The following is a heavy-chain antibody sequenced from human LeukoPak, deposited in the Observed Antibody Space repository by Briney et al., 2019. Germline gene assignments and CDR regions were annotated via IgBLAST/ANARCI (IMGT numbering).Heavy chain of an antibody. J-gene: IGHJ4*02. D-gene: IGHD2-15*01. CDR3: ARGGGLRCWAYYFDY. V-gene: IGHV4-34*01. CDR2: INHSGST. CDR1: GGSFSGYY. Sequence: PSETLSLTCAVYGGSFSGYYWSWIRQPPGKGLEWIGEINHSGSTNYNPSLKSRVTISVDTSKNQFSLKLSSVTAADTAVYYCARGGGLRCWAYYFDYWGQGTLVTVSS.